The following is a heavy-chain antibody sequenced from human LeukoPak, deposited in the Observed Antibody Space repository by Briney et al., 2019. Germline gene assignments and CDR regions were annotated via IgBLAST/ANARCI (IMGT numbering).Heavy chain of an antibody. CDR2: ISYDGSNK. V-gene: IGHV3-30*03. D-gene: IGHD2-8*01. CDR3: ATNVHQ. CDR1: GFTFSSYG. Sequence: PGGSLRLSCAASGFTFSSYGMPWVRQAPGKGLEWVAVISYDGSNKYYADSVKGRFTISRDNAKNSLYLQMNSLRAEDTAVYYCATNVHQWGQGTLVTVSS. J-gene: IGHJ4*02.